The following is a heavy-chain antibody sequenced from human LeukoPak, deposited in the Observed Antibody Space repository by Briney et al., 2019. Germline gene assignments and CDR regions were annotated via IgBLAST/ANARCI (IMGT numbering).Heavy chain of an antibody. CDR2: IYYSGST. D-gene: IGHD3-16*02. J-gene: IGHJ4*02. CDR3: ARSPDYVWGSYRYPHDY. Sequence: SETLSLTCTVSGGSISSSSYYWGWIRQPPGKGLEWIGSIYYSGSTYYNPSLKSRVTISVDTSKNQFSLKLSSVTAADTAVYYCARSPDYVWGSYRYPHDYWGQGTLVTVSS. V-gene: IGHV4-39*07. CDR1: GGSISSSSYY.